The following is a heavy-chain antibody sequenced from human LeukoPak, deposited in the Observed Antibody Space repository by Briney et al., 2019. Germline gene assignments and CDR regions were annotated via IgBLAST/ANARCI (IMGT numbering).Heavy chain of an antibody. Sequence: ASVKVSCKASGYTFTGYYMHWVRQAPGQGLEWMGWINPNSGGTNYAQKFQGRVTMTRDTSISTAYMELSRLRSDDAAVYYCARGRLGYCSSTSCYYWFDPWGQGTLVTVSS. D-gene: IGHD2-2*01. CDR1: GYTFTGYY. J-gene: IGHJ5*02. CDR3: ARGRLGYCSSTSCYYWFDP. V-gene: IGHV1-2*02. CDR2: INPNSGGT.